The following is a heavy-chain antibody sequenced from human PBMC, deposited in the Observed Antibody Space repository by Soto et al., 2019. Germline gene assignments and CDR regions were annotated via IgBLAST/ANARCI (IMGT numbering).Heavy chain of an antibody. Sequence: ASVKVSCKASGYTFTTYGITWVRQAPGQGLEWMGGISPYTGHTSYAQKFQGRVTMTTDTSTSTVYMELRRLRPDDTAVYYCARDRDSSGSLSGYWGPGTLVTVSS. V-gene: IGHV1-18*01. CDR2: ISPYTGHT. CDR3: ARDRDSSGSLSGY. J-gene: IGHJ4*02. CDR1: GYTFTTYG. D-gene: IGHD3-22*01.